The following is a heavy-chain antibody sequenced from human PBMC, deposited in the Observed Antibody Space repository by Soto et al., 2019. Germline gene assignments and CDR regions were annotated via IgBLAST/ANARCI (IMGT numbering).Heavy chain of an antibody. J-gene: IGHJ4*02. CDR1: GFTFSSYA. CDR3: ARCGRTAMGTVFDY. D-gene: IGHD5-18*01. CDR2: ISYDGSNK. Sequence: QVQLVESGGGVVQPGRSLRLSCAASGFTFSSYAMHWVRQAPGKGLEWVEVISYDGSNKYYADSVKGRLTISRDNSKNALYLQMNRLRAEDTAVYYCARCGRTAMGTVFDYWGQGTLVTVSS. V-gene: IGHV3-30-3*01.